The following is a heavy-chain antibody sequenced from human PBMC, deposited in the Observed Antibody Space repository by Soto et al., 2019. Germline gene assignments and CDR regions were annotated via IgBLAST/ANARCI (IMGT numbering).Heavy chain of an antibody. J-gene: IGHJ4*02. CDR1: GFTVSSNY. CDR3: ARGLGREYQDDRNHFHLDY. V-gene: IGHV3-53*01. D-gene: IGHD2-2*01. CDR2: LYPSGRA. Sequence: PGGSLRLSCAASGFTVSSNYLTRVRQAPGKGLKWVSVLYPSGRAFYADSVKGRFTISTDNSQNSVYLQMSTLRAEDTAIYYCARGLGREYQDDRNHFHLDYWGQGTQVTVSS.